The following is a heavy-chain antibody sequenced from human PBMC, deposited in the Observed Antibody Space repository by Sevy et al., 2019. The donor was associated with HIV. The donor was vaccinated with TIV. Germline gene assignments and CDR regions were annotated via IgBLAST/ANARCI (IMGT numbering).Heavy chain of an antibody. CDR3: ASSSRVVPAASLGEYYFDY. V-gene: IGHV1-69*13. Sequence: ASVKVSCKASGGTFSSYVISWVRQAPGQGLEWMGRITPIFGTANYAQKFQGRVTITADESTSTVYMELSSLRSEDTAVYYCASSSRVVPAASLGEYYFDYWGQGTLVTVSS. CDR1: GGTFSSYV. D-gene: IGHD2-2*01. J-gene: IGHJ4*02. CDR2: ITPIFGTA.